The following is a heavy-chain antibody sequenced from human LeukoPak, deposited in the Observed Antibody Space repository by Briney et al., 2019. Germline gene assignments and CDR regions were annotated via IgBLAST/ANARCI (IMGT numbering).Heavy chain of an antibody. V-gene: IGHV3-7*04. CDR2: IKQDGSEK. CDR3: ARDQYYYDSSGYYYYFDY. Sequence: QPGGSLRLSCAASGFTFTSYWMSWVRQAPGKGLEWAANIKQDGSEKYYVDSVKGRFTISRDNTKNSLYLQMNGLRAEDTAVYYCARDQYYYDSSGYYYYFDYWGQGTLVTVSS. D-gene: IGHD3-22*01. J-gene: IGHJ4*02. CDR1: GFTFTSYW.